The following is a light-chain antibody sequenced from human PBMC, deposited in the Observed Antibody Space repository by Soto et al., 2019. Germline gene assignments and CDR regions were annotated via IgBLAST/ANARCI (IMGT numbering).Light chain of an antibody. J-gene: IGKJ4*01. CDR3: QQSYSAPPLT. CDR2: GAS. Sequence: DIQMTQSPSSLSASVGDRVTITCRASQNIDIFLGWYHQKPGRAPNLLIYGASTLQNGVPSRFSGSGSGTDFSLTISSLQPEDFGTYYCQQSYSAPPLTFGAGTKVDIK. CDR1: QNIDIF. V-gene: IGKV1-39*01.